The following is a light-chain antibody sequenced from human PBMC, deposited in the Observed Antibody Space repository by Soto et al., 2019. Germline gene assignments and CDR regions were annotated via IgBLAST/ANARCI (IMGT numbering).Light chain of an antibody. CDR3: QQYNTYSGT. J-gene: IGKJ1*01. CDR1: QSVTSNH. CDR2: GAS. Sequence: EIVLTQSPGSLSLSPRERATLSCRASQSVTSNHLAWYQQKPGQAPRLLIYGASRRAAGIPDRFSGSGSGTDFTLTISRLEPEDFATYYCQQYNTYSGTFGQGTKVEIK. V-gene: IGKV3-20*01.